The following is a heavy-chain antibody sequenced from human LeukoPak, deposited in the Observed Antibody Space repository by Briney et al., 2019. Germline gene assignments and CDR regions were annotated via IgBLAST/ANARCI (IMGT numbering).Heavy chain of an antibody. V-gene: IGHV4-39*07. Sequence: SKTLSLTCTVSGGSISSSSYYWGWIRQPPGKGLEWIGSICYSGSTYYNPSLKSRVTISVDTSKNQFSLKLSSVTAADTAVYYCARGYSSSWLYYFDYWGQGTLVTVSS. CDR3: ARGYSSSWLYYFDY. CDR2: ICYSGST. D-gene: IGHD6-13*01. J-gene: IGHJ4*02. CDR1: GGSISSSSYY.